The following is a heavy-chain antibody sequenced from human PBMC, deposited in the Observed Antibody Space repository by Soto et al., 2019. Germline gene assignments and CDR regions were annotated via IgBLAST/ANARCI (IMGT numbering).Heavy chain of an antibody. CDR3: AKHSHRGIIPPTHDH. V-gene: IGHV3-23*01. Sequence: GGSLRLSCAVSGFSFRSSPMSWVRRAPGKGLEWVSGINGGDDSKHYAESVRGRFTITRDNSKNTLLLQMNSLRAEDTAIYYCAKHSHRGIIPPTHDHWGQGTLVPVSS. CDR1: GFSFRSSP. J-gene: IGHJ1*01. CDR2: INGGDDSK. D-gene: IGHD3-10*01.